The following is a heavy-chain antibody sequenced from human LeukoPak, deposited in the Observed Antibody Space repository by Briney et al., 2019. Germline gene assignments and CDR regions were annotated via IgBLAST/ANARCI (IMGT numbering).Heavy chain of an antibody. J-gene: IGHJ4*02. CDR2: INHSGST. Sequence: PSETLSLTCAVYGGSFSGYYWSWIRQPPGKGLEWIGEINHSGSTNYNPSLKSRVTISVDTSKNQFSLKLSSVTAADTAVYYCARDAIGITTYDSYFENWGQGTLVTVSS. CDR1: GGSFSGYY. CDR3: ARDAIGITTYDSYFEN. V-gene: IGHV4-34*01. D-gene: IGHD3-22*01.